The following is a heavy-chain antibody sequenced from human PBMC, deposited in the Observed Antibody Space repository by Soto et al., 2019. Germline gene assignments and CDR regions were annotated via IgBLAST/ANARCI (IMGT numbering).Heavy chain of an antibody. J-gene: IGHJ1*01. CDR3: ARHRADIVVVPAASGYFQH. CDR2: IFYSGST. V-gene: IGHV4-39*01. Sequence: SETLSLTCTVSGGSFSSNNYYWAWVRQPPGKGLEWIGTIFYSGSTYYNPSLKSRATISADTSKNQFSLKLSAVAAADTAVYYCARHRADIVVVPAASGYFQHWGQGTLVTVSS. CDR1: GGSFSSNNYY. D-gene: IGHD2-2*01.